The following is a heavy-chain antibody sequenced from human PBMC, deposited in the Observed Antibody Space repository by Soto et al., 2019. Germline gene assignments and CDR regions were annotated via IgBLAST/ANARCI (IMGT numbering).Heavy chain of an antibody. V-gene: IGHV4-30-2*01. CDR2: IYHSGST. CDR3: ARRISGGSAGDWFDP. Sequence: SETLSLTCAVSGGSISSGGYSWSWIRQPPGKGLEWIGYIYHSGSTYYNPSLKSRVTISVDRSKNQFSLKLSSVTAAGTAVYYCARRISGGSAGDWFDPWGQGTLVTVSS. J-gene: IGHJ5*02. CDR1: GGSISSGGYS. D-gene: IGHD5-12*01.